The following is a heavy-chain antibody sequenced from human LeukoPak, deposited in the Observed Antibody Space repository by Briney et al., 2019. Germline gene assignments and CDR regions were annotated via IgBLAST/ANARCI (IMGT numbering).Heavy chain of an antibody. CDR2: ISGSGGST. J-gene: IGHJ4*02. CDR1: GFSFSSYV. D-gene: IGHD3-22*01. CDR3: AKFWYYSDGSGYNTDY. V-gene: IGHV3-23*01. Sequence: QPGGSLRLSCAASGFSFSSYVMSWVRQAPGKGLEWVSAISGSGGSTYFADSVKGRFTISRDNSKNTLYLQMNSLRAEDTAVYFCAKFWYYSDGSGYNTDYWGQGTLVTVSS.